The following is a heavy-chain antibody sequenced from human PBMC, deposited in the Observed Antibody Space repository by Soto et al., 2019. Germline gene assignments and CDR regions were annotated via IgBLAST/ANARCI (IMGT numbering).Heavy chain of an antibody. CDR2: IIPIFGTA. D-gene: IGHD6-6*01. CDR3: AREGGSSSPPYFDY. V-gene: IGHV1-69*01. J-gene: IGHJ4*02. CDR1: GGTFSSYA. Sequence: QVQLVQSGAEVKKPGSSVKVSCKASGGTFSSYAISWVRQAPGRGLEWMGGIIPIFGTANYAQKFQGRVTITADESTSTAYMELSSLRSEDTAVYYCAREGGSSSPPYFDYWGQGTLVTVSS.